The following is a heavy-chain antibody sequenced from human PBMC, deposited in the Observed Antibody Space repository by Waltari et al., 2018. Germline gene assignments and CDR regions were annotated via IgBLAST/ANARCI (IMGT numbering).Heavy chain of an antibody. Sequence: EVQLVQSGGGLVQPGGSLRLSCEASGFAFRKYWMHWVRQAPGKGLVWVSRIYTDGSVKRYADFVEGRFTISRDNAKNILYLQMSSLRAEDTAVYYCAMAWNYYDSSGFSGFFDYWGQGNLVTVAP. V-gene: IGHV3-74*01. CDR3: AMAWNYYDSSGFSGFFDY. J-gene: IGHJ4*02. D-gene: IGHD3-22*01. CDR2: IYTDGSVK. CDR1: GFAFRKYW.